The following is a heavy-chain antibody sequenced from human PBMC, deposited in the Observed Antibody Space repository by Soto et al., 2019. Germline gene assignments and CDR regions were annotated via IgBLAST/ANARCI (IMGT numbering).Heavy chain of an antibody. CDR3: AQSGSYSPSFDY. V-gene: IGHV3-30*03. J-gene: IGHJ4*02. Sequence: QVQLVESGGGGVQPWRSLRLSCAASGFTFSSYGMHWVRQAPGKGLEWGAVISYDGSNKYYADSVKGRFTISRDNSKNTLYLQMNSLGAEDTAVYYCAQSGSYSPSFDYWGQGTLVTVSS. CDR1: GFTFSSYG. D-gene: IGHD1-26*01. CDR2: ISYDGSNK.